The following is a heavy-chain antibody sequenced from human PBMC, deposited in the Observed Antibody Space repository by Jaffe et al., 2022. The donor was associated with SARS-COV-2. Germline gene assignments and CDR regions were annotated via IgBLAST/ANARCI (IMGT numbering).Heavy chain of an antibody. D-gene: IGHD6-13*01. J-gene: IGHJ6*02. Sequence: QVQLVESGGGVVQPGRSLRLSCAASGFTFSSYAMHWVRQAPGKGLEWVAVISYDGSNKYYADSVKGRFTISRDNSKNTLYLQMNSLRAEDTAVYYCALGAAAGTGYYYYGMDVWGQGTTVTVSS. CDR1: GFTFSSYA. CDR2: ISYDGSNK. CDR3: ALGAAAGTGYYYYGMDV. V-gene: IGHV3-30-3*01.